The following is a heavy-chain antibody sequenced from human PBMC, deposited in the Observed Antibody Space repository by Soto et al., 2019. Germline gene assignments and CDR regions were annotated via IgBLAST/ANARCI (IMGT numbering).Heavy chain of an antibody. CDR3: ARGSTDIVVVPAAMRTYYYYYMDV. Sequence: QVQLVQSGAEVKKPGASVKVSCKASGYTFTSYDINWVRQATGQGLEWMGWMNPNSGNTGYAQKFQGRVTMTRNTSISTAYMELSSLRSEDTAVYYCARGSTDIVVVPAAMRTYYYYYMDVWGEGTTVTVSS. J-gene: IGHJ6*03. CDR1: GYTFTSYD. CDR2: MNPNSGNT. V-gene: IGHV1-8*01. D-gene: IGHD2-2*01.